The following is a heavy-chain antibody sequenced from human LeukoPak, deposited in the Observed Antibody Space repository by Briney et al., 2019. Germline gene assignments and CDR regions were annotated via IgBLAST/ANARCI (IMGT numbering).Heavy chain of an antibody. J-gene: IGHJ4*02. D-gene: IGHD3-22*01. CDR1: GFTFSSYA. CDR2: ISGSGGST. V-gene: IGHV3-23*01. Sequence: AGGSLRLSCAASGFTFSSYAMSWVRQAPGKWLEWVSAISGSGGSTYYADSVKGRFTISRDNSKNTLYLQMDSLRAKDTAVYYCAKAFYDSSGYSCLDDWGQGTLVTASS. CDR3: AKAFYDSSGYSCLDD.